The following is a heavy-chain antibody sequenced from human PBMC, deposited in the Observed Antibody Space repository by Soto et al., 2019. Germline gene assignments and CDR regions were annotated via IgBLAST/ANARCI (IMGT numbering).Heavy chain of an antibody. CDR3: AKDRGTRRQWLVDPSDY. V-gene: IGHV3-30*18. Sequence: QVQLVESGGGVVQPGRSLRVSCAASGFTFSIYAMHWVRQAPGTGLEWVAVISYDGTKTYYADSVKGRFTISRDNSQNTMYMQKTSQREEDTAVYYCAKDRGTRRQWLVDPSDYWGQGTVVTVSP. J-gene: IGHJ4*02. CDR2: ISYDGTKT. CDR1: GFTFSIYA. D-gene: IGHD6-19*01.